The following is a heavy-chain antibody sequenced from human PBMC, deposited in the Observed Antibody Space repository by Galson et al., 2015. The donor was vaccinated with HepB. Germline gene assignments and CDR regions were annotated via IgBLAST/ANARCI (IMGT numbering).Heavy chain of an antibody. Sequence: SLRLSCAASGLYFSDYWMSWTRQAPGIRPEWMANIRYDDSDYYYADFVKGRFTISRDNARNSVFLQMSSLRRDDTAIYYCVRDRTYKGGNFFDFWGQGALVTVSS. D-gene: IGHD3-10*01. V-gene: IGHV3-7*03. CDR3: VRDRTYKGGNFFDF. CDR1: GLYFSDYW. CDR2: IRYDDSDY. J-gene: IGHJ4*02.